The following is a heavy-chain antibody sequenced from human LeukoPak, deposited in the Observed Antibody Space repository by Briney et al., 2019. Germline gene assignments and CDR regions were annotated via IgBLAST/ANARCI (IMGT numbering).Heavy chain of an antibody. Sequence: SVKVSCKGSGGTFSSYVISWVRQAPGQEREXXXXXXXXXXXANYAQKFQGRVTITAAESTSSAYMALGSLRSAETAVYCCARLIGYCSGGSCFKPAVSNDYWGQGTLVTVSS. D-gene: IGHD2-15*01. J-gene: IGHJ4*02. CDR3: ARLIGYCSGGSCFKPAVSNDY. CDR2: XXXXXXXA. CDR1: GGTFSSYV. V-gene: IGHV1-69*01.